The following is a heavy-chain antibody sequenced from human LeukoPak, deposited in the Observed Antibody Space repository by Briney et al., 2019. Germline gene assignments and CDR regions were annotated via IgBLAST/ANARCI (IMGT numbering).Heavy chain of an antibody. CDR3: AKSSYYDSSDYYRGYYFDY. Sequence: PGGSLRLSCAASKFIFNNYGVHWVRQAPGKGLEWVAVISYDESHVYYADSVKGRFTISRDKSKNTLYLQMNSLRGEDTAVYYCAKSSYYDSSDYYRGYYFDYWGQGTLVTVSS. J-gene: IGHJ4*02. V-gene: IGHV3-30-3*02. D-gene: IGHD3-22*01. CDR1: KFIFNNYG. CDR2: ISYDESHV.